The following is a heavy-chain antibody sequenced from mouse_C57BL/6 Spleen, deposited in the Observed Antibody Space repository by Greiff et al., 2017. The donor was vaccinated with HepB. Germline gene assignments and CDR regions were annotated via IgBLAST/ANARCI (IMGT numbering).Heavy chain of an antibody. CDR1: GYTFTSYW. CDR2: IYPSDSET. D-gene: IGHD2-3*01. J-gene: IGHJ4*01. CDR3: ARGGYYVVGAMDY. Sequence: QVQLQQPGAELVRPGSSVKLSCKASGYTFTSYWMDWVKQRPGQGLEWIGNIYPSDSETHYNQKFKDKATLTVDKSSSTAYMQLSSLTSEDSAVYYCARGGYYVVGAMDYWGQGTSVTVSS. V-gene: IGHV1-61*01.